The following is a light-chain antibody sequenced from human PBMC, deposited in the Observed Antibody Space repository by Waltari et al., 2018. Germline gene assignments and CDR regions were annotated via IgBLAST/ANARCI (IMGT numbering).Light chain of an antibody. Sequence: VILTQSPATLSLSPGERATISCRASQSVSSYLAWYQQKPGQAPRLLIYGASSRATGIPDRFSGSGSGTEFTLTISSLEPEDFAVYYCQKYSSSPLTFGGGTKVEIK. CDR1: QSVSSY. CDR3: QKYSSSPLT. V-gene: IGKV3-20*01. J-gene: IGKJ4*01. CDR2: GAS.